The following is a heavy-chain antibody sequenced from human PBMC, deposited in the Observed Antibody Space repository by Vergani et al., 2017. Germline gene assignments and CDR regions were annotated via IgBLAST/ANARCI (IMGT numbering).Heavy chain of an antibody. CDR1: GGSFTSYH. J-gene: IGHJ6*02. V-gene: IGHV4-34*01. D-gene: IGHD4-11*01. CDR2: IDHTGRP. Sequence: QVQLQQWGGGLLKPSETLSLTCVVNGGSFTSYHWTWIRQSPGEGLEWVGDIDHTGRPDYNPSLKSRLTMSVDKSRNQFSLTLNSVTATDTAIYFCARVNTETNGNLYYYDCMDVWGQGTAVTVS. CDR3: ARVNTETNGNLYYYDCMDV.